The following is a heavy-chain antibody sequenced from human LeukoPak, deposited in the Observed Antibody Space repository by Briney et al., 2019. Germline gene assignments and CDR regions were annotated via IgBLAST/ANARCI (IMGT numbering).Heavy chain of an antibody. Sequence: GGSLRLSCAASGFTFSNAWMSWVHQAPGKGLEWVGSIKSKNDGGTTDYAVPVKGRFTISRDDSKNTLYLQMNSLKTEDTAVYYCTTDQPAYYSGSFLGAFDYWGQGTLVTVSS. J-gene: IGHJ4*02. CDR3: TTDQPAYYSGSFLGAFDY. CDR2: IKSKNDGGTT. CDR1: GFTFSNAW. V-gene: IGHV3-15*01. D-gene: IGHD1-26*01.